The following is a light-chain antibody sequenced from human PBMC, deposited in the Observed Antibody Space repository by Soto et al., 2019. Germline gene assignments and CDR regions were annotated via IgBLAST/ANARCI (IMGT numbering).Light chain of an antibody. CDR3: HQRQSWPRT. V-gene: IGKV3-11*01. J-gene: IGKJ1*01. CDR1: QYINTR. CDR2: QPS. Sequence: EIVLTQSPATLSSFPGDRVTLSCRASQYINTRLAWYQHRPGQAPRLLIYQPSIRAAGIPATFSACGTGTDFTLTISVVQTEDFAVYYCHQRQSWPRTFGQGTKVDIK.